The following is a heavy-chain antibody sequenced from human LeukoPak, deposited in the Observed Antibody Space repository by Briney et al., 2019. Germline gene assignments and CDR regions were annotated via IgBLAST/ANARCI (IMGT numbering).Heavy chain of an antibody. CDR2: ISSSGSTI. CDR3: ARVDYGDYLPALYYYYYYMDV. V-gene: IGHV3-11*01. Sequence: KSGGSLRLSCAASGFTFSDYYMSWIRQAPGKGLEWVSYISSSGSTIYYADSVKGRFTISRDNAKNSLYLQMNSLRTEDTAVYYCARVDYGDYLPALYYYYYYMDVWGKGTTVTISS. D-gene: IGHD4-17*01. CDR1: GFTFSDYY. J-gene: IGHJ6*03.